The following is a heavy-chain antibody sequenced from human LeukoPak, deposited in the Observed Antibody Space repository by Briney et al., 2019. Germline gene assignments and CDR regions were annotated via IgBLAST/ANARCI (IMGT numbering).Heavy chain of an antibody. CDR1: GGSFSGYY. Sequence: SETLSLTCAVYGGSFSGYYWSWVRQPPGKGLEWIGSIYYSGSTYYNPSLKSRVTISVDTSKNQFSLKLSSVTAADTAVYYCARCRVVGATRWFDPWGQGTLVTVSS. V-gene: IGHV4-34*01. CDR2: IYYSGST. J-gene: IGHJ5*02. CDR3: ARCRVVGATRWFDP. D-gene: IGHD1-26*01.